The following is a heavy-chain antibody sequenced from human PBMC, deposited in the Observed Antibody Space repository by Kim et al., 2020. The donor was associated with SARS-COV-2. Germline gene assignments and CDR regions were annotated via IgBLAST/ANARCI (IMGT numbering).Heavy chain of an antibody. CDR1: GFTFSSYS. CDR2: ISSSSYI. D-gene: IGHD6-19*01. V-gene: IGHV3-21*01. J-gene: IGHJ6*03. Sequence: GGSLRLSCAASGFTFSSYSMNWVRQAPGKGLEWVSSISSSSYIYYADSVKGRFTISRDNAKNSLYLQMNSLRAEDTAVYYCARASPKPSGWYLEVHSPMDVWGKGTTVTVSS. CDR3: ARASPKPSGWYLEVHSPMDV.